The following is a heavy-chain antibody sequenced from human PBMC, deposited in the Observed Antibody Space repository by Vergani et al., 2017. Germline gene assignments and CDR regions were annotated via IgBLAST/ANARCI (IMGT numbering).Heavy chain of an antibody. CDR2: IYYSGST. CDR1: GGSISSYY. V-gene: IGHV4-59*08. D-gene: IGHD5-12*01. CDR3: ARANVXIVATTLRNYYYYYGMDV. J-gene: IGHJ6*02. Sequence: QVQLQESGPGLVKPSETLSLTCTVSGGSISSYYWSWIRQPPGKGLEWIGYIYYSGSTNYNPSLKSRVTISVDTSKNQFSLKLSSVTAADTAVYYCARANVXIVATTLRNYYYYYGMDVWGQGTTVTVSS.